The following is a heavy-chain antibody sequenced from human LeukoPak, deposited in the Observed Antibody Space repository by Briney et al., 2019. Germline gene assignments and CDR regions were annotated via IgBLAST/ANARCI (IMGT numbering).Heavy chain of an antibody. CDR2: ISYDGSNK. V-gene: IGHV3-30-3*01. J-gene: IGHJ4*02. D-gene: IGHD3-22*01. CDR3: ARIPPTHYYDSSGYQAGFDY. Sequence: GRSLRLSCAASGFTFSSYAMHWVRQAPGKGLEWVAVISYDGSNKYYADSVKGRFTISRDNSKNTLYLQMNSLRAEDTAVYYCARIPPTHYYDSSGYQAGFDYWGQGTLVTVSS. CDR1: GFTFSSYA.